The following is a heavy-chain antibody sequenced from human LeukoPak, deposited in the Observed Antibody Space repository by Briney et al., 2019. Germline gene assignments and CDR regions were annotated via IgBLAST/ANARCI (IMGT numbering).Heavy chain of an antibody. D-gene: IGHD3-22*01. CDR3: ARGPGSSGGAYVGDY. V-gene: IGHV3-74*01. J-gene: IGHJ4*01. CDR2: IDGGGSST. Sequence: PGGSLRLSCAASGFTFSNHWMHWVRQVPGKGLVWVSRIDGGGSSTSYADFVKGRFPISRDNAKSTLYLQMNSLRVEDTAVYYCARGPGSSGGAYVGDYWGHGTLVTVSS. CDR1: GFTFSNHW.